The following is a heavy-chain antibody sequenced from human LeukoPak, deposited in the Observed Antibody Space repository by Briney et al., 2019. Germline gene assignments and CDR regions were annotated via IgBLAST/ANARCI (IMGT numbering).Heavy chain of an antibody. CDR3: ARGSSWSYDY. D-gene: IGHD6-13*01. CDR2: ISNSGNNI. Sequence: GGSLRLSCAASGFTFSSYSMYWVRQAPGKGLEWVSSISNSGNNIYYPDSVKGRSTTSRDNAKSSLYLQMSSLRAEDTAIYYCARGSSWSYDYWGRGTLVTVSS. CDR1: GFTFSSYS. J-gene: IGHJ4*02. V-gene: IGHV3-21*06.